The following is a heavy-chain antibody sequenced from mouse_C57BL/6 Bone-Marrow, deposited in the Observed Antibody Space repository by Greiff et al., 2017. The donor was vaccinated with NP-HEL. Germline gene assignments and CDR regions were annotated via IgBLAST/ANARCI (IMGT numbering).Heavy chain of an antibody. J-gene: IGHJ2*01. D-gene: IGHD1-1*01. CDR3: ARIASYYDSRGYFDY. Sequence: QVTLKESGPGILQPSQTLSLTCSFSGFSLSTFGMGVGWMRQPSGQGLEWLAHIWWDDDKYYNPALKSRLTISKDTSKNQVFLKIANVDTADTATYYCARIASYYDSRGYFDYWGQGTTLTVSS. V-gene: IGHV8-8*01. CDR1: GFSLSTFGMG. CDR2: IWWDDDK.